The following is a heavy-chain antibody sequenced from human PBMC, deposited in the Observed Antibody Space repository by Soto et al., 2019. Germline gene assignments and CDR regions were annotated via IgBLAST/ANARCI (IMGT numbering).Heavy chain of an antibody. Sequence: PSETLSLTCTVSGGSISSYYWSWIRQPPGKGLEWIGYIYYSGSTNYNPSLKSRVTISVDTSKNQFSLKLSSVTAADTAVYYCARHPFWSGYYTGWLDNWFDPWGQGTLVTVSS. CDR2: IYYSGST. J-gene: IGHJ5*02. V-gene: IGHV4-59*08. D-gene: IGHD3-3*01. CDR1: GGSISSYY. CDR3: ARHPFWSGYYTGWLDNWFDP.